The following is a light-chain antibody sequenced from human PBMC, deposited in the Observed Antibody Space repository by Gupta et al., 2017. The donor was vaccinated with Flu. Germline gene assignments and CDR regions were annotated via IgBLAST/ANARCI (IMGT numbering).Light chain of an antibody. Sequence: HSALTQPASVSVSPGQSTTISCTGTSSDVGGHNYVSWYQQHPGKAPKLMIYEVSTRPSGVSNRFYGSKYGNTASLTIAGHQAEDEADYYCSSYTSSSTLDVFGTGTKVTVL. CDR1: SSDVGGHNY. V-gene: IGLV2-14*01. J-gene: IGLJ1*01. CDR2: EVS. CDR3: SSYTSSSTLDV.